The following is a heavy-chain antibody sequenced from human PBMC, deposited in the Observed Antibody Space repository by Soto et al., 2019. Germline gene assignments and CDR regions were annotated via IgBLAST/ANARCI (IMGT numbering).Heavy chain of an antibody. V-gene: IGHV1-69*13. D-gene: IGHD2-2*01. Sequence: SVKVSCKASGGTFSSYAISWVRQAPGQGLEWMGGIIPIFGTANYAQKFQGRVTITADESTSTAYTELSSLRSEDTAVYYCARADCSSTSCEVYYYGMDVWGQGTTVTVSS. J-gene: IGHJ6*02. CDR3: ARADCSSTSCEVYYYGMDV. CDR2: IIPIFGTA. CDR1: GGTFSSYA.